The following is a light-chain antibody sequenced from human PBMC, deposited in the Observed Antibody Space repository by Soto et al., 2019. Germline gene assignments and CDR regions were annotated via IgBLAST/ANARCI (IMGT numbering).Light chain of an antibody. CDR1: NSDVGGYNY. J-gene: IGLJ2*01. CDR2: EVI. V-gene: IGLV2-14*01. Sequence: QSALTQPASVSESPGQSIAISCTGTNSDVGGYNYVSWYQQHPGKAPKLIIYEVIKRPSGVSSRFSGSKSGNTASLTISGLQAEDEADYYCSSYISRNLVFGGGTKVTVL. CDR3: SSYISRNLV.